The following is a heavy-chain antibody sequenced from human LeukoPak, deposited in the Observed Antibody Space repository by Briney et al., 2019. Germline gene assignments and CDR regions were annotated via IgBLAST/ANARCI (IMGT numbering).Heavy chain of an antibody. V-gene: IGHV3-30*04. CDR3: ARDRGAGASRAMYNWFDP. J-gene: IGHJ5*02. D-gene: IGHD6-19*01. CDR2: ISYDGSNK. CDR1: GFTFSNYA. Sequence: PGGSLRLSCAASGFTFSNYAMHWVRQAPGKGLEWVAVISYDGSNKYYADSVKGRFTISRDNSKNTLYLQMSSLRAEDTAVYYCARDRGAGASRAMYNWFDPWGQGTLVTVSS.